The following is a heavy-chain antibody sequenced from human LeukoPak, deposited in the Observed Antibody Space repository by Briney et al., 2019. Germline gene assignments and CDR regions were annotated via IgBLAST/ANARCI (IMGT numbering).Heavy chain of an antibody. CDR3: ARDSGFIDFDAFGI. D-gene: IGHD3-22*01. J-gene: IGHJ3*02. Sequence: SETLSLTCTVSGGSISSYYWSWIRQPAGKGLEWIGRIYNTGSTDYNPSLQSRVTVSVDTSKNLFSLKLSSVTAADTAVYYCARDSGFIDFDAFGIWGQGTMVTVSS. CDR2: IYNTGST. V-gene: IGHV4-4*07. CDR1: GGSISSYY.